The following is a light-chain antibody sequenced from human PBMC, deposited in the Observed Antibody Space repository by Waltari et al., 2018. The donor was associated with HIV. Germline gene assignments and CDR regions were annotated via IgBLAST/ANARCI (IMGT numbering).Light chain of an antibody. V-gene: IGLV2-23*02. J-gene: IGLJ1*01. CDR2: EVK. CDR1: ISDVGNSDL. Sequence: QSALTQPASVSGSPGQSITLSCTGPISDVGNSDLVSWYQKSPGTAPKLIIYEVKKWPLGISDRFSGSKSGTPASPANPGLQADDEADYYCCSYAGTHTYVFGTGTRVTVL. CDR3: CSYAGTHTYV.